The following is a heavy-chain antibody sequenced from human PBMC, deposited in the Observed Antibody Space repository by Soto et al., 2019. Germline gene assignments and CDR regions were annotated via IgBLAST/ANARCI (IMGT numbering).Heavy chain of an antibody. J-gene: IGHJ4*02. V-gene: IGHV3-30*18. CDR3: AKGRKPGRFHTAWSSLDS. CDR1: GFTFSSYA. D-gene: IGHD3-10*01. CDR2: ISYDGINK. Sequence: GGSLRLSCAASGFTFSSYAMHWVRQAPGKGLEWLAVISYDGINKYYPDSVKGRFTISRDDSKNTLYLQMNSLIPDDTAVYYCAKGRKPGRFHTAWSSLDSWGQGTLVTVSS.